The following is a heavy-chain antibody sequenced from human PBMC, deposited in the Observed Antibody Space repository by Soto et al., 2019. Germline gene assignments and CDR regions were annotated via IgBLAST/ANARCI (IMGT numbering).Heavy chain of an antibody. D-gene: IGHD6-19*01. Sequence: EVQLVESGGGLIQPGGSLRLSCAASGFTVSSKYMTWVRQAPGKGLEWVSVIYGGGTTYYAGSVKGRFTISRDNSKNTLYLQMNSLGAEDTAVYYCVQTTGWPGFDFWGQGTLVTVSS. CDR3: VQTTGWPGFDF. CDR1: GFTVSSKY. J-gene: IGHJ4*02. V-gene: IGHV3-53*01. CDR2: IYGGGTT.